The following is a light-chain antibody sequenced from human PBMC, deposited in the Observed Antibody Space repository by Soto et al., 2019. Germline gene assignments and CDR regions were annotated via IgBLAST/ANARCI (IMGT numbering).Light chain of an antibody. CDR1: QSVRSNY. Sequence: EIVLTQSPGTLSLSSGERATLSCRASQSVRSNYLAWYQQKPGQAPRLLIYGASSRATGIPDRFGGSGSGTDFTLTISILEAEDFAVYYCQQYAISPLTFGGGTKVEIK. J-gene: IGKJ4*01. CDR2: GAS. V-gene: IGKV3-20*01. CDR3: QQYAISPLT.